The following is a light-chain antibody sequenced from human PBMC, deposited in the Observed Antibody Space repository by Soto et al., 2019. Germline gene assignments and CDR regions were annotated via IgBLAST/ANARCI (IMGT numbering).Light chain of an antibody. J-gene: IGKJ1*01. Sequence: EIVLTQSPATLSLSPVERATLSCRASQNIYSYLAWYQQKPGQAPRLLIYGASTRATGIPARFSGSGSGTEFTLTISSLQSEDFAVYYCQQYNNWWTFGQGTKVDIK. V-gene: IGKV3-15*01. CDR1: QNIYSY. CDR3: QQYNNWWT. CDR2: GAS.